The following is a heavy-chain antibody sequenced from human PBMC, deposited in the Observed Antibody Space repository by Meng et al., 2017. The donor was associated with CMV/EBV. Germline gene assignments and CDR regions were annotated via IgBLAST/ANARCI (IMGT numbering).Heavy chain of an antibody. Sequence: GSLRLSCTVSGGSISSYYWSWVRQPPGKGLEWIGYIYYSGSTNYNPSLKSRVTISVDTSKNQFSLKLSSVTAADTAVYYCARGEGDYDFWSGYSYYFDYWGQGTLVTVSS. D-gene: IGHD3-3*01. CDR2: IYYSGST. J-gene: IGHJ4*02. CDR3: ARGEGDYDFWSGYSYYFDY. CDR1: GGSISSYY. V-gene: IGHV4-59*12.